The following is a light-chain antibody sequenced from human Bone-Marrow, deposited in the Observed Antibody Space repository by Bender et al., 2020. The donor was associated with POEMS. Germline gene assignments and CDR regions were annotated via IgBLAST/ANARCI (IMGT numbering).Light chain of an antibody. CDR2: DVK. J-gene: IGLJ3*02. CDR1: SSDIGAYNY. V-gene: IGLV2-14*03. CDR3: SSYSSSDIRV. Sequence: QSALTQPRSVSGSPGQSVTISCTGTSSDIGAYNYVSWYQQHPGKAPTLLIYDVKNRPSGVSNRFSGSKSDNTASLTISGLQAEDEADYYCSSYSSSDIRVFGGGTRLTVL.